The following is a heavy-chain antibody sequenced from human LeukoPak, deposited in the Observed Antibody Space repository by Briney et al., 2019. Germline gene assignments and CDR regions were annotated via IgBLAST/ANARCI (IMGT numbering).Heavy chain of an antibody. CDR2: IKQDGSEN. CDR1: GFTFSTYW. D-gene: IGHD5-24*01. V-gene: IGHV3-7*01. J-gene: IGHJ4*02. CDR3: ARDRRDGYNLLDY. Sequence: GGSLRLSCAASGFTFSTYWMGWVRQAPGKGLEWVANIKQDGSENYYVDSVRGRFTISRDNAKNSLHLQMNNLRAEDTAVYYCARDRRDGYNLLDYWGQGTLVTVSS.